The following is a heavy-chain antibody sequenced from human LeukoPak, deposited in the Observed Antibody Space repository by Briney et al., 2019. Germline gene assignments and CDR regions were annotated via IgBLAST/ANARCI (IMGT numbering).Heavy chain of an antibody. CDR3: VKGRDYNDASAYYIGDY. CDR1: GFTFSTHA. J-gene: IGHJ4*02. Sequence: GGSLRLSCAASGFTFSTHAMIWVRQAPGKGPEWVSCITGSGTGTYYIDSVKGRFTTSRENSNDTLYLQMNSLRAEDTAVYYCVKGRDYNDASAYYIGDYWGQGTLVTVSS. CDR2: ITGSGTGT. V-gene: IGHV3-23*01. D-gene: IGHD3-22*01.